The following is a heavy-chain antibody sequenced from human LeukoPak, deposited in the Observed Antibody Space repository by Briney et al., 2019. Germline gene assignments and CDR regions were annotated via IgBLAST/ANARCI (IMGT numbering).Heavy chain of an antibody. Sequence: PSQTLSLTCTVSSGSISSGDYYWSWIRQPPGKGLEWIGYIYYSGSTYYNPSLESRVTISVDTSKNQFSLKLSSVTAADTAVYYCARVTGYCSSTSCSYANNWFDPWGQGTLVTVSS. D-gene: IGHD2-2*01. J-gene: IGHJ5*02. CDR3: ARVTGYCSSTSCSYANNWFDP. CDR2: IYYSGST. V-gene: IGHV4-30-4*01. CDR1: SGSISSGDYY.